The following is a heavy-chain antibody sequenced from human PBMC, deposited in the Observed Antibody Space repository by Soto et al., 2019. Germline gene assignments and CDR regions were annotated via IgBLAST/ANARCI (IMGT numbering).Heavy chain of an antibody. Sequence: GGSLRLSCAASGFTFSSYAMSWVRQAPGKGLEWVSAISGSGGSTYYADSVKGRFTISRDNSKNTLYLQMNSLRAEDTAVYYCAKQEKTYYDFWSRYYTPNYYYYYYMDVWGKGTTVTVSS. CDR3: AKQEKTYYDFWSRYYTPNYYYYYYMDV. V-gene: IGHV3-23*01. D-gene: IGHD3-3*01. CDR1: GFTFSSYA. J-gene: IGHJ6*03. CDR2: ISGSGGST.